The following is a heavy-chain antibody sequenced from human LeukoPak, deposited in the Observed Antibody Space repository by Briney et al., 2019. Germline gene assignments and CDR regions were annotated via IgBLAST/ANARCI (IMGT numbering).Heavy chain of an antibody. D-gene: IGHD1-26*01. CDR3: ASTLVLVGDIFSRVIFAY. Sequence: SETLSLTLTASGGSISSSTYYWGWIRHPPRKGLEGIGSVYYGGSTYYSPSLKSRVTISVDTSKNQFSPNLTSVTATDTPTYYCASTLVLVGDIFSRVIFAYWAQGILVTVSS. V-gene: IGHV4-39*07. CDR1: GGSISSSTYY. J-gene: IGHJ4*02. CDR2: VYYGGST.